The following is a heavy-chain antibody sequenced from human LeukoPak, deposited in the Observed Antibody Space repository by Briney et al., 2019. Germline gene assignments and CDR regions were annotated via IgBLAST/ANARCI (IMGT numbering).Heavy chain of an antibody. D-gene: IGHD2-2*01. CDR3: AREGYCSSTSCYLGYYYYYYMDV. V-gene: IGHV3-66*01. Sequence: GSLRLSCAASGLTVSSNYMSWVRQAPGKGLEWVAVIYSGGSTYYADSVKGRFTISRDNSKNTLYLQMNSLRAEDTAVYYCAREGYCSSTSCYLGYYYYYYMDVWGKGTTVTVSS. CDR1: GLTVSSNY. CDR2: IYSGGST. J-gene: IGHJ6*03.